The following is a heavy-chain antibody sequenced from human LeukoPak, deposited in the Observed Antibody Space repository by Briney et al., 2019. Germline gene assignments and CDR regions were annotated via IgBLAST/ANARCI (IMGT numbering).Heavy chain of an antibody. D-gene: IGHD4-11*01. Sequence: PGGSLRLSCAASGFTFSSYAMHWVRQAPGKGLEWVAVISYDGSNKYYADSVKGRFTISRDNSKNTLYLQMNSLRAEDTAVYYCAKAGGGLWSDYRTYYYYYMDVWGKGTTVTISS. CDR3: AKAGGGLWSDYRTYYYYYMDV. CDR2: ISYDGSNK. CDR1: GFTFSSYA. V-gene: IGHV3-30*04. J-gene: IGHJ6*03.